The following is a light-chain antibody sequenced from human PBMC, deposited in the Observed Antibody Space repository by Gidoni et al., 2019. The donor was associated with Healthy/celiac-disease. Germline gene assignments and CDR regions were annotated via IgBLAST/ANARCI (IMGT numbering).Light chain of an antibody. J-gene: IGLJ2*01. V-gene: IGLV3-1*01. CDR3: QAWDSSTAWV. CDR2: QDS. Sequence: SSELTQPPSVSVSPGQTASITCSGDKLGAKYACWYQQTPGQSPVLVIYQDSKRPSGIPERFSGSNSGNTATLTISGTQAMDEADYYCQAWDSSTAWVFGGGTKLTVL. CDR1: KLGAKY.